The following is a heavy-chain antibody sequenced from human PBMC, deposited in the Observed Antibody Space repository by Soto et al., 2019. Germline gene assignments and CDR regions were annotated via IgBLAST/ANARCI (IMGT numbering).Heavy chain of an antibody. CDR2: ISSGSGTI. CDR1: GFTFSSYS. CDR3: LKGYYFDY. J-gene: IGHJ4*02. V-gene: IGHV3-48*02. Sequence: EVQLVESGGGLVQPGGSLRLSCAASGFTFSSYSMSWVRQAPGKGLEWVSYISSGSGTIHYADSVKGRFTISRDNAKNSLYLQMNSLRDEDTAVYYCLKGYYFDYWGQGTLVTVSS.